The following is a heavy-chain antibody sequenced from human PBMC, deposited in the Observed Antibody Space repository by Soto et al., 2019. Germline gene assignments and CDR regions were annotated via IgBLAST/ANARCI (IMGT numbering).Heavy chain of an antibody. V-gene: IGHV3-33*01. CDR3: ARDRGYSYGYVFDY. D-gene: IGHD5-18*01. CDR1: GFTFSSYD. CDR2: IWYDGSNK. J-gene: IGHJ4*02. Sequence: QVQLVESGGGVVQPGRSLRLSCAASGFTFSSYDMHWVRQAPGKGLEWVAVIWYDGSNKYYADSVKGRFTISRDNSKNTLYLQMNSLRAEDTAVYYCARDRGYSYGYVFDYWGQGTLVTVSS.